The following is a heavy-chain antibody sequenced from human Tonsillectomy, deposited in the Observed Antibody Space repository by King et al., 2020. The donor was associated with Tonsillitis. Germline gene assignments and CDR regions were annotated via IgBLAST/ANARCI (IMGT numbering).Heavy chain of an antibody. J-gene: IGHJ5*02. Sequence: VQLVQSGAEVKKPGASVKLSCKASGYTFTSYYMHWVRQAPGQGLEWMGIINPTVGSTTYAQKFQGRVTMTRDTSTRKVSMELRRLRSEDTAVNFFARVSRKLRSSFNWFDPWGQGTLVTVSS. CDR2: INPTVGST. V-gene: IGHV1-46*01. CDR1: GYTFTSYY. D-gene: IGHD4-17*01. CDR3: ARVSRKLRSSFNWFDP.